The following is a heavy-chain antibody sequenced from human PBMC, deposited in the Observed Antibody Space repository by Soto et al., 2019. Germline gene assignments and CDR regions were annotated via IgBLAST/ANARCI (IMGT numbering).Heavy chain of an antibody. J-gene: IGHJ6*03. V-gene: IGHV3-74*01. D-gene: IGHD3-3*01. Sequence: GGSLRLSCAASGFTFSSYWMHWVRQAPGKGLVWVSRINSDGSSTSYADSVKGRFTISRDNAKNTLYLQMNSLRAEDTAVYYCARDEIYYDFWSGYPDYYYYMDVWGKGTTVTVSS. CDR3: ARDEIYYDFWSGYPDYYYYMDV. CDR1: GFTFSSYW. CDR2: INSDGSST.